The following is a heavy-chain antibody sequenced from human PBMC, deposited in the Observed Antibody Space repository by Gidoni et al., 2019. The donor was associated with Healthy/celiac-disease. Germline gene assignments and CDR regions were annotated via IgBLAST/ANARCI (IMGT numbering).Heavy chain of an antibody. CDR1: GFTFSSYA. V-gene: IGHV3-30-3*01. J-gene: IGHJ5*02. Sequence: QVQLVESGGGVVQPGRSLRLSCAASGFTFSSYAMHWVLQAPGKGLEWVAVISYDGSNKYYADSVKGRFTISRDNSKNTLYLQMNSLRAEDTAVYYCARRLSGNWFDPWGQGTLVTVSS. CDR3: ARRLSGNWFDP. CDR2: ISYDGSNK. D-gene: IGHD3-10*01.